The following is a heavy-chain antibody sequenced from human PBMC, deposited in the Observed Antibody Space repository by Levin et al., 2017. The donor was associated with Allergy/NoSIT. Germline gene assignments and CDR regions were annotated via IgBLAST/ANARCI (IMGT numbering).Heavy chain of an antibody. D-gene: IGHD3-3*01. CDR3: ARGSVGGTHEIY. CDR1: GFSFRAYT. V-gene: IGHV3-21*01. J-gene: IGHJ4*02. CDR2: ISSSSSTI. Sequence: LSLTCAASGFSFRAYTMNWVRPAPGKGLEWVSSISSSSSTIYYADSLKGRFTISRDNAKNSLSLQMNSLRADDTALYYCARGSVGGTHEIYWGQGTLVTVSS.